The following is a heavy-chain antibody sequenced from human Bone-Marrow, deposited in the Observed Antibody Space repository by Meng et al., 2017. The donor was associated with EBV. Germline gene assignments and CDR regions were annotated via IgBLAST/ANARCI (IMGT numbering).Heavy chain of an antibody. CDR2: IYYSGST. D-gene: IGHD2-21*02. V-gene: IGHV4-30-4*01. CDR3: AREVTAIRAFDI. CDR1: GGSISSGGYY. J-gene: IGHJ3*02. Sequence: QVQRQEAGPGLVKPSPTLSLTCAVSGGSISSGGYYWSWIRQPPGKGLEWIGYIYYSGSTYYNPSLKSRVTISVDTSKNQFSLKLSSVTAADTAVYYCAREVTAIRAFDIWGQGTMVTVSS.